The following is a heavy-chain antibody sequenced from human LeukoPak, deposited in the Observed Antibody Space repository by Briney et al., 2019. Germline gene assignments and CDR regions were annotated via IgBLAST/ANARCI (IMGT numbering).Heavy chain of an antibody. Sequence: PSETLSLTXAVYGGSFSGYYWSWIRQPPGKGLEWIGEINHSGSTNCNPSLKSRVTISVDTSKNQFSLKLSSVTAADTAVYYCAREGYYYDSSGYRETKTDYWGQGTLVTVSS. D-gene: IGHD3-22*01. CDR3: AREGYYYDSSGYRETKTDY. CDR2: INHSGST. J-gene: IGHJ4*02. CDR1: GGSFSGYY. V-gene: IGHV4-34*01.